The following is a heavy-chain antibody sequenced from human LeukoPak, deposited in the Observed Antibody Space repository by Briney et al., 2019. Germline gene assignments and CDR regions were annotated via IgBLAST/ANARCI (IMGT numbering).Heavy chain of an antibody. CDR3: AKGEQGVDY. D-gene: IGHD1/OR15-1a*01. CDR2: MSGSGGST. J-gene: IGHJ4*02. V-gene: IGHV3-23*01. Sequence: GGSLRHSCAASGFPFSNYAMNWVRQAPGKGLEWVSAMSGSGGSTHYADSVKGRFTISRDNSKNTLFLQMNSLRAEDTAVYYCAKGEQGVDYWGQGTLVTVSS. CDR1: GFPFSNYA.